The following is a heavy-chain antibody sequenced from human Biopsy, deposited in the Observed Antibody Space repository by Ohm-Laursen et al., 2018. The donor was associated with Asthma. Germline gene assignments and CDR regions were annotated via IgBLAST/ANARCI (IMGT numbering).Heavy chain of an antibody. CDR1: GFNFTTYA. V-gene: IGHV3-23*01. CDR3: ARSDCGSGGYCYIPFYF. J-gene: IGHJ4*02. Sequence: SLRLSCAASGFNFTTYAIAWIRQAPGRGLEWISAISGSGRSAYYADSVKGRFTISRDISKNTLYLQMNSLRAEDTAVYYCARSDCGSGGYCYIPFYFWGQGTLVTVSS. D-gene: IGHD2-21*02. CDR2: ISGSGRSA.